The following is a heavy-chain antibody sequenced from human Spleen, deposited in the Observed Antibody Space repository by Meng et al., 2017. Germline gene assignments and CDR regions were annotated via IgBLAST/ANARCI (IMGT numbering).Heavy chain of an antibody. CDR3: ARDYSSSFDN. J-gene: IGHJ4*02. Sequence: QGHLEQSGPGVGKPSQTLSPPCPISGDSVSSNSAAWNWIRQPPPRGLEWVGRTYYRSKWYNDYALSVKSRITITPDTSRNQFSLPLHSVTPADTAVYYCARDYSSSFDNWGQGTLVTVSS. CDR1: GDSVSSNSAA. V-gene: IGHV6-1*01. D-gene: IGHD6-13*01. CDR2: TYYRSKWYN.